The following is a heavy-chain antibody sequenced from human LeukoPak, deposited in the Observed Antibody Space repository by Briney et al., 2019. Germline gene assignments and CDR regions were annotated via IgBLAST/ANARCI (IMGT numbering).Heavy chain of an antibody. CDR2: IIPILGIA. Sequence: ASVKVSCKASGGTFSSYAISWVRQAPGQGLEWMGRIIPILGIANYAQKFQGRVTIAADKSTSTAYMELSSLRSEDTAVYYCARGRSSSWYEEDAFDIWGQGIMVTVSS. V-gene: IGHV1-69*04. CDR3: ARGRSSSWYEEDAFDI. CDR1: GGTFSSYA. J-gene: IGHJ3*02. D-gene: IGHD6-13*01.